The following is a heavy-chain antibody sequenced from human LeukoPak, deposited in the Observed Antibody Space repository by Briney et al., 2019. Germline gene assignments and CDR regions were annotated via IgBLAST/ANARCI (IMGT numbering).Heavy chain of an antibody. V-gene: IGHV3-30*02. CDR3: TKMAGYYDFWSGYYGDF. Sequence: PGGSLRLSCAASGFTFSSYGMHWVRQAPGKGLEWVAFIRYDGSNKYYADSVKGRFTISRDNSKNTLYLQMNSLRAEDTAVYYCTKMAGYYDFWSGYYGDFWGQGTLVTVSS. D-gene: IGHD3-3*01. CDR1: GFTFSSYG. CDR2: IRYDGSNK. J-gene: IGHJ4*02.